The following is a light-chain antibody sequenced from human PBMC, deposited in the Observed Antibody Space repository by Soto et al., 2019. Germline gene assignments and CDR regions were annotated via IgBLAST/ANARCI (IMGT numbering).Light chain of an antibody. CDR2: EDS. CDR1: NIGSKS. V-gene: IGLV3-21*02. CDR3: QVWHSSSDQFYV. Sequence: SYELTQPPSVSVAPGQTARITCGGKNIGSKSVHWYQQKPGQAPVLVVYEDSDRPSGIPERFSGSNTGNTATLTISRVEAGDEADYYCQVWHSSSDQFYVFGTGTKLTVL. J-gene: IGLJ1*01.